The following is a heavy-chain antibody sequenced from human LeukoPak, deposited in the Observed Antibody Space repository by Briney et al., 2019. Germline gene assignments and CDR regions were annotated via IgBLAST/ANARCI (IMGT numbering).Heavy chain of an antibody. V-gene: IGHV1-2*02. CDR2: INPNSGGT. D-gene: IGHD3-10*01. CDR3: ARSLYYYGSDSFDI. CDR1: GYTFTGYF. Sequence: GASVKVSCKASGYTFTGYFRHWVRQAPGQGLEWMGWINPNSGGTNYAQKFQGRVTMTRDTSISTAYMELSRLRSDDTAVYYCARSLYYYGSDSFDIWGRGTMVTVSS. J-gene: IGHJ3*02.